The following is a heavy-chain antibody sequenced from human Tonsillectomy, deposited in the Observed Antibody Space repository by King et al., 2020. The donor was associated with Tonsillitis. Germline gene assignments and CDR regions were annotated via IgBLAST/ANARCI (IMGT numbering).Heavy chain of an antibody. CDR1: GFSFSNYW. CDR3: ARDGSFSGSDIYNYYYMDV. Sequence: VQLVESGGGFVQPGGSRGLSCAVSGFSFSNYWMTWVRQAPGKGLEWVASTKRDGSENYYADSVKGRFTIARDNAKNSLYLQMSSLRAEDTAVYYWARDGSFSGSDIYNYYYMDVWGKGTTVTVSS. J-gene: IGHJ6*03. D-gene: IGHD1-26*01. CDR2: TKRDGSEN. V-gene: IGHV3-7*01.